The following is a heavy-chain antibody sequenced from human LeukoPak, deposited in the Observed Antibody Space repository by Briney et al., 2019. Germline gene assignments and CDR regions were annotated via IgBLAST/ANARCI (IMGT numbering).Heavy chain of an antibody. CDR1: GYTFTGYY. V-gene: IGHV1-2*02. J-gene: IGHJ3*02. D-gene: IGHD4-17*01. CDR2: INPNSGGT. CDR3: ARETTVTFPDAFDI. Sequence: ASVKVSCKASGYTFTGYYMYWVRQAPGQGLEWMGWINPNSGGTNYAQKFQGRVTMTRDTSISTAYMELSRLRSDDTAVYYCARETTVTFPDAFDIWGQGTVVTVSS.